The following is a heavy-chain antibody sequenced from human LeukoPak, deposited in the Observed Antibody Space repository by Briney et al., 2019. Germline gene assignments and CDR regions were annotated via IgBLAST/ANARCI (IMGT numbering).Heavy chain of an antibody. J-gene: IGHJ5*02. CDR1: GFTFSSYS. V-gene: IGHV3-48*02. Sequence: GGSLRLSCAASGFTFSSYSMNWVRQAPGKGLEWVSYISSSSSTIYYADSVKGRFTISRDNAKNSLYLQMNSLRDEDTAVYYCARDRYGSSSSLYPSPDWFDPWGQGTLVTVSS. CDR2: ISSSSSTI. CDR3: ARDRYGSSSSLYPSPDWFDP. D-gene: IGHD6-6*01.